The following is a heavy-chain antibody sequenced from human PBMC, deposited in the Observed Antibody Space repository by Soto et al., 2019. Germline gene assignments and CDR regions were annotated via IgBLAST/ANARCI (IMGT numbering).Heavy chain of an antibody. Sequence: QVQLQESGPGLVKPSQTLSLTCTVSGGSISSGGYYWSWIRQHPGKGLEWIGYIYYSGSTYYNPSRNNRVTISVDTSKNQFSLKLSSVTAADTAVYYCAREYYYGSGSQFDPWGQGTLVTVSS. CDR3: AREYYYGSGSQFDP. D-gene: IGHD3-10*01. V-gene: IGHV4-31*03. CDR2: IYYSGST. J-gene: IGHJ5*02. CDR1: GGSISSGGYY.